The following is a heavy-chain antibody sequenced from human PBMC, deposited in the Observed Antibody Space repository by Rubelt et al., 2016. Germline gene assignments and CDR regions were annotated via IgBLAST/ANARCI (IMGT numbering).Heavy chain of an antibody. Sequence: IGHIYYSTTTSYYPSLKSRVSISIDTSKNHFSLQLSSVTAADSAVYYCATSVFGGPARGMDVWGQGTTVTVFS. CDR3: ATSVFGGPARGMDV. D-gene: IGHD3-3*01. J-gene: IGHJ6*02. V-gene: IGHV4-61*03. CDR2: IYYSTTT.